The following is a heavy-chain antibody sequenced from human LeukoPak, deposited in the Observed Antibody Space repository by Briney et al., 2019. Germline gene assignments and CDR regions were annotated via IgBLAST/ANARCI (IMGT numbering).Heavy chain of an antibody. Sequence: SGGSLRLSCAASGFTFNDYTMHWVRQAPGTGLEWVSLISWNGVSTYYANSVKGRFTISRDNSKNSLYLQMHSLRTEDTALYYCARERGSSGYFDYWGQGTLVTVSS. J-gene: IGHJ4*02. CDR1: GFTFNDYT. V-gene: IGHV3-43*01. CDR2: ISWNGVST. D-gene: IGHD3-10*01. CDR3: ARERGSSGYFDY.